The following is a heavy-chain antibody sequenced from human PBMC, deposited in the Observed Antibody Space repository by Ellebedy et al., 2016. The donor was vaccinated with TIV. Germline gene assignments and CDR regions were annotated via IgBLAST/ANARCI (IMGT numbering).Heavy chain of an antibody. CDR2: IIPILSIP. Sequence: AASVKVSCKASGGTFSSYGISWVRQAPGQGLEWMGRIIPILSIPNYAQKFQGRVTITADKSTSTAYMELSSLRSEDTAVYYCARQKNFDWPMEWGQGTLVTVSS. CDR3: ARQKNFDWPME. CDR1: GGTFSSYG. V-gene: IGHV1-69*04. J-gene: IGHJ4*02. D-gene: IGHD3-9*01.